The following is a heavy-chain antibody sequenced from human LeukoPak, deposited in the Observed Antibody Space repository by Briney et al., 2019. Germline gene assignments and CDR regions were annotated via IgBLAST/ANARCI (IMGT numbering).Heavy chain of an antibody. V-gene: IGHV1-24*01. CDR2: SDPEDGET. Sequence: ASVKVSCKVSGHTLSGLAMHWVRQATGKGLEWMGGSDPEDGETIYAQKFKGRVTVTVDTATDTAYMELRSLRSEDTAVYYCAYRPPGDESFDIWGQGTLVTVSS. CDR3: AYRPPGDESFDI. D-gene: IGHD3-16*01. CDR1: GHTLSGLA. J-gene: IGHJ3*02.